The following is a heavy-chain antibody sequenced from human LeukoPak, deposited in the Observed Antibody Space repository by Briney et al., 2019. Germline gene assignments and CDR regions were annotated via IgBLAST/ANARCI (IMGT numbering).Heavy chain of an antibody. CDR1: GVTVSSNY. D-gene: IGHD3-10*01. Sequence: GGTLRLSCAASGVTVSSNYMSWVRQAPGKGLEWVSVIYSGGSTYYADSVKGRFTISRDNSKNTLYLQMNSLRAEDTAVYYCARDGGYGSGSFDYWGQGTLVTVSS. CDR2: IYSGGST. J-gene: IGHJ4*02. CDR3: ARDGGYGSGSFDY. V-gene: IGHV3-53*01.